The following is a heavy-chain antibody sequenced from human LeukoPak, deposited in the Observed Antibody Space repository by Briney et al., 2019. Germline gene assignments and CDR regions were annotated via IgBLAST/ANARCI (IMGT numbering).Heavy chain of an antibody. CDR1: GFTFSDYY. CDR3: ARTINDFWSGYPNWFDP. J-gene: IGHJ5*02. V-gene: IGHV3-11*01. D-gene: IGHD3-3*01. CDR2: ISSSGSTI. Sequence: PGGSLRLPCAASGFTFSDYYMSWIRQAPGKGLEWVSYISSSGSTIYYADSVKGRFTISRDNAKNSLYLQMNSLRAEDTAVYYCARTINDFWSGYPNWFDPWGQGTLVTVSS.